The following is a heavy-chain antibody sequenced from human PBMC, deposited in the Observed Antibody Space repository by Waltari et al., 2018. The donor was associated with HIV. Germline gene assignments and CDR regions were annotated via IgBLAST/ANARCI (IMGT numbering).Heavy chain of an antibody. J-gene: IGHJ4*02. D-gene: IGHD2-15*01. CDR1: GYTFTSYA. V-gene: IGHV1-3*01. CDR3: AREEDIVVVVAAPFGY. CDR2: INAGNGNT. Sequence: QVQLVQSGAEVKKPGASVKVSCKASGYTFTSYAMHWVRQAPGQRLEWMGWINAGNGNTKYSQKFQGRVTITRDTSASTAYMELSSLRSEDTAVYYCAREEDIVVVVAAPFGYWGQGTLVTVSS.